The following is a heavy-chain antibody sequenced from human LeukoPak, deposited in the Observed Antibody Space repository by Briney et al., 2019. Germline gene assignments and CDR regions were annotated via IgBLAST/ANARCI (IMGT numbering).Heavy chain of an antibody. V-gene: IGHV3-7*04. CDR3: ARDVLGGFDY. Sequence: GGSLRLSCAASGFTFSHAWMSWVRQAPGKGLEWVANIKQDGSEKYYVDSVKGRFTISRDNAKNSLYLQMNSLRAEDTAVYYCARDVLGGFDYWGQGTLVTVSS. D-gene: IGHD2-8*01. CDR2: IKQDGSEK. CDR1: GFTFSHAW. J-gene: IGHJ4*02.